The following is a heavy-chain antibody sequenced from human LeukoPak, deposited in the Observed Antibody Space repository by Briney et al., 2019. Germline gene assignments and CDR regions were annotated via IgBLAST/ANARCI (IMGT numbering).Heavy chain of an antibody. CDR3: ATVVTARPTYLDY. V-gene: IGHV1-8*01. J-gene: IGHJ4*02. D-gene: IGHD2-21*02. Sequence: GASVKVPCKASGYTFTNYDINWVRQATGQGLEWMGWMNPNSGNTDYAQKFQGRVTMTRDTSISTAYMELSRLRSDDTAVYYCATVVTARPTYLDYWGQGTLVTVSS. CDR2: MNPNSGNT. CDR1: GYTFTNYD.